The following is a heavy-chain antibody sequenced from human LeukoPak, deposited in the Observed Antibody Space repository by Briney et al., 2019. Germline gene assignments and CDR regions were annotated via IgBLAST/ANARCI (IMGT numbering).Heavy chain of an antibody. D-gene: IGHD2-2*01. CDR2: INHSGST. Sequence: SETLSLTCAVYGGSFSGYYWSWIRQPPGKGLEWIGEINHSGSTNYNPSLKGRVTISVDTSKNQFSLKLSSVTAADTAVYYCASRYCSSTSCYHSGHAFDIWGQGTMVTVSS. V-gene: IGHV4-34*01. CDR3: ASRYCSSTSCYHSGHAFDI. J-gene: IGHJ3*02. CDR1: GGSFSGYY.